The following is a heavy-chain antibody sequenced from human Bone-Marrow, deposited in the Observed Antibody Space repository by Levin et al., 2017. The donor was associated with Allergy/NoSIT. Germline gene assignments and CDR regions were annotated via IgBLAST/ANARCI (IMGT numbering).Heavy chain of an antibody. CDR1: GGSIINYY. D-gene: IGHD6-25*01. J-gene: IGHJ4*02. CDR3: VREADGHVDC. CDR2: IYYSGST. Sequence: SETLSLTCSVSGGSIINYYWSWIRQPPGKGLEYLGYIYYSGSTFYNPSLQSRVAISVDTSKNQFSLKLNSVTAADTAVYYCVREADGHVDCWGQGTLVTVSS. V-gene: IGHV4-59*01.